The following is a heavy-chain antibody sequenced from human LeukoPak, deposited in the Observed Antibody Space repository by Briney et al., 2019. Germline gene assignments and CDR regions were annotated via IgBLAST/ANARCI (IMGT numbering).Heavy chain of an antibody. J-gene: IGHJ4*02. V-gene: IGHV3-21*01. CDR1: GFTFSSYS. D-gene: IGHD3-22*01. Sequence: PGGSLRLSCAASGFTFSSYSMNWVRQAPGKGLEWVSSISSSSSYISYADSVTGRFTISRDNAKNSLYLQMNSLRAEDTAVYYCARGGPETYYYASSGYYAFDYWGQGTLVTVSS. CDR3: ARGGPETYYYASSGYYAFDY. CDR2: ISSSSSYI.